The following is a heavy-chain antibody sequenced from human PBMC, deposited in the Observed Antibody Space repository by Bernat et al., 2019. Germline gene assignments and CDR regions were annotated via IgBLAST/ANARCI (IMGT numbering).Heavy chain of an antibody. CDR2: ISSSSSYI. J-gene: IGHJ6*02. CDR3: ARDFSGADYYYYGMDV. CDR1: GFTFSSYS. V-gene: IGHV3-21*01. D-gene: IGHD6-19*01. Sequence: EVQLVESGGGLVKPGGSLRLSCAASGFTFSSYSMNWVRQAPGKGLEWVSSISSSSSYIYYADSVKGRCTISRDNAKNSLYLKMHSLRAEDTAVYYCARDFSGADYYYYGMDVWGQGTTVTVSS.